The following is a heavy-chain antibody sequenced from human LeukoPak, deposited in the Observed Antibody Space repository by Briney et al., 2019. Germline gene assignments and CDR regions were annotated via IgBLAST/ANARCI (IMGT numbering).Heavy chain of an antibody. CDR1: GGSFISSDW. CDR2: VHHTGTT. D-gene: IGHD1-26*01. J-gene: IGHJ4*02. V-gene: IGHV4-4*02. Sequence: SETLSLTCAVSGGSFISSDWWSWVRQTPGKGLEWIGEVHHTGTTNYNPSLKSRVTISLDESNNEFSLRLTSVSAADTAVYFCARYSGSSPAFDDWGQGTTVTVSS. CDR3: ARYSGSSPAFDD.